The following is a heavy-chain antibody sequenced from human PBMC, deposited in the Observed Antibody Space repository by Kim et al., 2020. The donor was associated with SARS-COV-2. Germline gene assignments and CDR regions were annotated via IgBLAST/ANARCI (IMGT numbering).Heavy chain of an antibody. V-gene: IGHV1-3*01. CDR1: GHTFTTYA. D-gene: IGHD3-22*01. J-gene: IGHJ4*02. CDR3: ARDHYDRSGYYQGGFDF. Sequence: ASVKVSCKASGHTFTTYAIHWVRQAPGQSLEWVGWINPGNGNTKYSQKVQGRVTITRDTSASTAYMELSSLTSEDTAVYYCARDHYDRSGYYQGGFDFWGQGTLVTVSS. CDR2: INPGNGNT.